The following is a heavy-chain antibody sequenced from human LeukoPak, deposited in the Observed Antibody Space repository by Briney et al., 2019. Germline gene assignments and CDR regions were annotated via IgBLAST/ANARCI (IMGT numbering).Heavy chain of an antibody. Sequence: GGSLRLSCAASGFSFSSYGMYWVRQAPGKGLEWVAFIRYDGSNKYYADSVKGRFTISRDNSKNTLYLQMNSLRAEDTAVYYCAKDAAYSSGWYHYYYYMDVWGKGTTVTISS. D-gene: IGHD6-19*01. CDR2: IRYDGSNK. CDR1: GFSFSSYG. V-gene: IGHV3-30*02. J-gene: IGHJ6*03. CDR3: AKDAAYSSGWYHYYYYMDV.